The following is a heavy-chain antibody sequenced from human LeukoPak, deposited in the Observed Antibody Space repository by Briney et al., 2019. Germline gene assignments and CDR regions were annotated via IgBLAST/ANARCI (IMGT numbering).Heavy chain of an antibody. D-gene: IGHD1-1*01. V-gene: IGHV1-2*02. CDR2: INPNSGGT. CDR3: ARGKDWNDIDY. CDR1: GYTFTGYY. J-gene: IGHJ4*02. Sequence: ASVKVSCKTSGYTFTGYYMHWVRQAPVQGLEWMGWINPNSGGTNYAQKFQGRVTMTRDTSISTAYMELSRLGSDDTAVYCCARGKDWNDIDYWGQGTLVTVSS.